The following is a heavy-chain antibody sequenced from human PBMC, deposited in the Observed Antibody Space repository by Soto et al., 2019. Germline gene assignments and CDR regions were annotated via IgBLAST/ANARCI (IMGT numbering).Heavy chain of an antibody. D-gene: IGHD3-9*01. CDR2: IIPIFGTA. CDR1: GGTFSSYA. Sequence: QVQLVQSGAEVKKPGSSVKVSCKASGGTFSSYAISWVRQAPGQGLEWMGGIIPIFGTANYAQKVQGRVTIPQDKSTSTASRELRSLRSEDTAGYYCAREMGHYDIFTGYWISRFPPPMDVWGQGTTVTVSS. V-gene: IGHV1-69*06. J-gene: IGHJ6*02. CDR3: AREMGHYDIFTGYWISRFPPPMDV.